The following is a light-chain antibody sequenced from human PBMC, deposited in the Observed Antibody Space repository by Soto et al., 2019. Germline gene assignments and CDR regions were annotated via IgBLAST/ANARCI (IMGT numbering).Light chain of an antibody. Sequence: QSVLAQPPSVSGAPGQRVTISCSGTTSNIGADYDVQWYRQLPGTAPKLLIHGNTNRPSGVPDRFSGSKSGTSASLAITGTQSVDEGDYYRNCYDSGLRGYVFGSGTKVTGL. V-gene: IGLV1-40*01. CDR1: TSNIGADYD. CDR2: GNT. J-gene: IGLJ1*01. CDR3: NCYDSGLRGYV.